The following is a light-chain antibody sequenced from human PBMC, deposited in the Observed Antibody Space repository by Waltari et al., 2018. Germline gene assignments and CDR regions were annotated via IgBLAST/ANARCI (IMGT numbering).Light chain of an antibody. J-gene: IGKJ1*01. CDR1: PVLLHRNGNNY. CDR3: KQSLRKQWT. V-gene: IGKV2-28*01. Sequence: DIVVTQSPLCLHVTPGESASLSCRFSPVLLHRNGNNYFDWYLQKPGQSLQLLIYLGSTWHSGVPDRFSGSGSGTDFTLRISRVEAEDVGIYYCKQSLRKQWTFGPGTKVEIK. CDR2: LGS.